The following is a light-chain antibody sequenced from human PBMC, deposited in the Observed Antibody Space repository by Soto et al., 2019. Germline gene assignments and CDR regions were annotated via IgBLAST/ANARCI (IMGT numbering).Light chain of an antibody. Sequence: SYELTQPPSVSVAPGQTASITCGGNIIGTKSVHWYQQKPGQAPVLVVSDDTNRPSGIPERFSGSTSGNTATLTISRVEDGDEADYYCQVWDFSSDCLYVFGTGTQLTVL. J-gene: IGLJ1*01. CDR2: DDT. V-gene: IGLV3-21*02. CDR3: QVWDFSSDCLYV. CDR1: IIGTKS.